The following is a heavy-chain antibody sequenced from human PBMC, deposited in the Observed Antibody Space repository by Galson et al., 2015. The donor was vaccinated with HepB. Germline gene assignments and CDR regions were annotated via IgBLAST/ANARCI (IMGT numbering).Heavy chain of an antibody. Sequence: SLRLSCAASGFTFSSHGMHWVRQAPGKGPEWVAVTSFDGGKKWYADSVKGRFTISRDNSRNTVYLQMDGLRPEDTAMYYCAKDPYGSGNFPEFLQHWGQGTRVTVSS. CDR3: AKDPYGSGNFPEFLQH. V-gene: IGHV3-30*18. CDR1: GFTFSSHG. J-gene: IGHJ1*01. CDR2: TSFDGGKK. D-gene: IGHD3-10*01.